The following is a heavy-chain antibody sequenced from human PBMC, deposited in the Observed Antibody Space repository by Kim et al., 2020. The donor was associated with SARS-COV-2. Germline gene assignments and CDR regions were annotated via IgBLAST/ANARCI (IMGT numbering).Heavy chain of an antibody. D-gene: IGHD3-22*01. Sequence: SETLSLTCTVSGGSISSSSYYWGWIRQPPGKGLEWIGSIYYSGSTYYNPSLKSRVTISVDTSKNQFSLKLSSVTAADTAVYYCARAGSGYYWSGGENWFDPWGQGTLVTVSS. CDR3: ARAGSGYYWSGGENWFDP. CDR1: GGSISSSSYY. J-gene: IGHJ5*02. V-gene: IGHV4-39*01. CDR2: IYYSGST.